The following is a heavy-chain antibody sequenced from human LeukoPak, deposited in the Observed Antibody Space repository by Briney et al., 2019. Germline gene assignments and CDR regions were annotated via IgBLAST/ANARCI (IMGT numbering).Heavy chain of an antibody. Sequence: SETLCLTCTVSGGSISSSSYYWGWIRQPPGKGLEWIGYIYYSGSTYYNPSLKSRVTISVDTSKNQFSLKLSSVAAADTAVYYCAREIDYGGNKPNDYWGQGTLVTVSS. J-gene: IGHJ4*02. CDR1: GGSISSSSYY. V-gene: IGHV4-30-4*08. CDR3: AREIDYGGNKPNDY. D-gene: IGHD4-23*01. CDR2: IYYSGST.